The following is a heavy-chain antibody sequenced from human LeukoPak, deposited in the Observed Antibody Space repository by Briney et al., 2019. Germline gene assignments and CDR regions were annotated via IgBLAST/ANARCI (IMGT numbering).Heavy chain of an antibody. D-gene: IGHD3-16*01. J-gene: IGHJ4*02. CDR3: ASRTRGNDY. Sequence: SETLSLICTLSGGSFSDYYWSWLPQSPGKGLEWIGYIYHTGSTSYSPSLKRRVTISADTSQNQFSLKLSPVTAADTGVYYCASRTRGNDYWGQGTLVTVSS. CDR1: GGSFSDYY. V-gene: IGHV4-59*01. CDR2: IYHTGST.